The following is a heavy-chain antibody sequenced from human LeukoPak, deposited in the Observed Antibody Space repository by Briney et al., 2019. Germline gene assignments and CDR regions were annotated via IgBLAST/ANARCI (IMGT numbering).Heavy chain of an antibody. CDR2: IWYDGSNK. D-gene: IGHD2-2*01. CDR3: AKDGCSSTSRRLCSFDP. CDR1: GFTFSSYG. J-gene: IGHJ5*02. V-gene: IGHV3-33*06. Sequence: GGSLRLSCAASGFTFSSYGMHWVRQAPGKGLEWVAVIWYDGSNKYYADSVKGRSTISRDDSKNTLYLQMNSLRAEDTAVYYCAKDGCSSTSRRLCSFDPWGQGTLVTVSS.